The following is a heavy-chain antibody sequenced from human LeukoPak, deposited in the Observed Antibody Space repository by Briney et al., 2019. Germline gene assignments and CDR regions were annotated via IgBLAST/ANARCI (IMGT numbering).Heavy chain of an antibody. CDR3: ARGNYYGSGSYPFDY. Sequence: ASVKVSCKASGYTFTSYGISWVRQAPGQGLEWMGWVSAYNGNTNYAQKLQGRVTMTTDTSTSTAYMELRSLRSDDTAVYYCARGNYYGSGSYPFDYWGQGTLVTVPS. V-gene: IGHV1-18*01. CDR2: VSAYNGNT. CDR1: GYTFTSYG. D-gene: IGHD3-10*01. J-gene: IGHJ4*02.